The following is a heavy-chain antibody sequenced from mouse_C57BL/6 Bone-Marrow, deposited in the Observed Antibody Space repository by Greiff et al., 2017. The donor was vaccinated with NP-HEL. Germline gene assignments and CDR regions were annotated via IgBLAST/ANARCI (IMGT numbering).Heavy chain of an antibody. CDR1: GFTFSDYY. V-gene: IGHV5-12*01. Sequence: EVQLVESGGGLVQPGGSLKLSCAASGFTFSDYYMYWVRQTPEKRLEWVAYISNGGGSTYYPDTVKGRFTISRDNAKNTLYLQMSRLKSEDTAMYYCARHYYGSLWGQGTLVTVSA. D-gene: IGHD1-1*01. CDR2: ISNGGGST. CDR3: ARHYYGSL. J-gene: IGHJ3*02.